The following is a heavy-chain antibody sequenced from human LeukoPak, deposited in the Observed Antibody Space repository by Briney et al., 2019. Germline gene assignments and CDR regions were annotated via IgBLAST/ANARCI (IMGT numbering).Heavy chain of an antibody. CDR2: IYVTGST. V-gene: IGHV4-4*07. CDR1: GGSIINYY. J-gene: IGHJ6*03. Sequence: SETLSLTCTVSGGSIINYYWSWIRQSAGTGLEWVGRIYVTGSTIYNPSLQSRLSMSVDTSKNQFSLRLTSVNAEDTAVYFCARLKYYASTGYNPGYYMDVWGKGIAVTVSS. D-gene: IGHD3-22*01. CDR3: ARLKYYASTGYNPGYYMDV.